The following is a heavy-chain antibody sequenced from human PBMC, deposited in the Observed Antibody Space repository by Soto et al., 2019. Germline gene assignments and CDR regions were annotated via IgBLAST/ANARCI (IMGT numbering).Heavy chain of an antibody. D-gene: IGHD1-26*01. V-gene: IGHV3-33*01. CDR3: ARWGGSDAFDI. Sequence: QVQLVESGGGVVQPGRSLRLSWAASGFTFSSYGMHWVRQAPGKGLEWVAVIWYDGSNKYYADSVKGRFTISRDNSKNTLYLQMNSLRAEDTAVYYCARWGGSDAFDIWGQGTMVTVSS. CDR1: GFTFSSYG. CDR2: IWYDGSNK. J-gene: IGHJ3*02.